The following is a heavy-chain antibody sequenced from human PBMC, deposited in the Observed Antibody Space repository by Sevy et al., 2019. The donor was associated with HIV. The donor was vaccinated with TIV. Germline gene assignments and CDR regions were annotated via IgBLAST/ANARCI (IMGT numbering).Heavy chain of an antibody. CDR2: IIWNGDDT. J-gene: IGHJ1*01. CDR3: AKERNCGRDCLYFQH. CDR1: GFTFDDYT. V-gene: IGHV3-43*01. D-gene: IGHD2-21*02. Sequence: GGSLRLSCAASGFTFDDYTMHWVRQAPGKGLEWVSFIIWNGDDTYYADSVKGRFTSSRDNSRNSLYLQMSSLRTEDTALYYCAKERNCGRDCLYFQHWGQGTLVTVSS.